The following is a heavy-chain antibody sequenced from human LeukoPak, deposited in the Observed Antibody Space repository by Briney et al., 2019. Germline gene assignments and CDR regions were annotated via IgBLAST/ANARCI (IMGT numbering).Heavy chain of an antibody. J-gene: IGHJ4*02. V-gene: IGHV3-48*03. CDR1: GFTFSSYE. Sequence: GGSLRLSCAASGFTFSSYEMNWVRQAPGKGLEWVSYISNSGSTIYYADSVKGRFTISRDNAKNSLYLQMNSLRAEDTAVYYCARAGYSSGWSHFDYWGQGTLVTVSS. D-gene: IGHD6-19*01. CDR3: ARAGYSSGWSHFDY. CDR2: ISNSGSTI.